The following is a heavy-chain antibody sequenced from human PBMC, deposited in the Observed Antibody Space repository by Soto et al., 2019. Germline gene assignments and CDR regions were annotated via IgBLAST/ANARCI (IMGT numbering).Heavy chain of an antibody. CDR1: GFTFSSYG. D-gene: IGHD5-12*01. J-gene: IGHJ3*02. CDR2: IWYDGSNK. Sequence: QVQLVESGGGVVQPGRSLRLSCAASGFTFSSYGMHWVRQAPGKGLEWVAVIWYDGSNKYYADSVKGRFTISRDNSKNTLYLQMNRLRAEDTAVYYCARSPGKWLQFAAFDIWGQGTMVTVSS. CDR3: ARSPGKWLQFAAFDI. V-gene: IGHV3-33*01.